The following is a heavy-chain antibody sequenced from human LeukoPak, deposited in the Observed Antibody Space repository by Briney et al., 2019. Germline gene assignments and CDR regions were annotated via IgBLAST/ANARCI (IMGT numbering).Heavy chain of an antibody. CDR1: GFTFSSYA. Sequence: GGSLRLSCAASGFTFSSYAMSWVRQAPGKGLEWVSAISGSGGSTYYADSVKGRFTISRDSSRNTLYLQMNSLRAEDTAVYYCAKHTGAVATTNYLDYWGQGTLVTVSS. CDR3: AKHTGAVATTNYLDY. D-gene: IGHD6-19*01. V-gene: IGHV3-23*01. CDR2: ISGSGGST. J-gene: IGHJ4*02.